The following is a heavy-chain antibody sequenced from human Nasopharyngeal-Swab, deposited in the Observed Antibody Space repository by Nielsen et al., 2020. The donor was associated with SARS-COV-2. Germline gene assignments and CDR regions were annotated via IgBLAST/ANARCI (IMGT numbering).Heavy chain of an antibody. D-gene: IGHD2/OR15-2a*01. V-gene: IGHV3-30*18. CDR3: AKDGEAFYYYYYYMDV. J-gene: IGHJ6*03. Sequence: GGSLRLSCAASGFTFSNYGMHWVRQAPGKGLEWVAVTSYHGSYKYYADSVKGRFTISRDNSKNTLYLQMNSLRAEDTAVFYCAKDGEAFYYYYYYMDVWGKGTTVTVSS. CDR1: GFTFSNYG. CDR2: TSYHGSYK.